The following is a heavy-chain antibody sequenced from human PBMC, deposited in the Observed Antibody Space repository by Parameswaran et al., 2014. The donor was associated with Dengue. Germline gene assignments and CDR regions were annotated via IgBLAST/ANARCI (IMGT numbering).Heavy chain of an antibody. J-gene: IGHJ5*02. Sequence: WIRQPPGKGLEWIGEINHSGSTNYNPSLKSRVTISVDTSKNQFSLKLSSVTAADTAVYYCARSAVYPHYDYVWGSYRYGWFDPWGQGTLVTVSS. V-gene: IGHV4-34*09. CDR2: INHSGST. CDR3: ARSAVYPHYDYVWGSYRYGWFDP. D-gene: IGHD3-16*02.